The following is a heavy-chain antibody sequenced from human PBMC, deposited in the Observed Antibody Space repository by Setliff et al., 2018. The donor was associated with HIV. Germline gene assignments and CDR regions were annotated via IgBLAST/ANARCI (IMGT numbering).Heavy chain of an antibody. CDR2: IYTSGST. V-gene: IGHV4-4*08. CDR3: ARDRLDYYDSSGYLDWYFDL. CDR1: GGSISSYY. Sequence: SETLSLTCTVSGGSISSYYWSWIRQPPGKGLEWIGYIYTSGSTNYNPSLKSRVTISVDTSKNQFSLKLRPVTAADTAVYYCARDRLDYYDSSGYLDWYFDLWGRGTLVTVSS. D-gene: IGHD3-22*01. J-gene: IGHJ2*01.